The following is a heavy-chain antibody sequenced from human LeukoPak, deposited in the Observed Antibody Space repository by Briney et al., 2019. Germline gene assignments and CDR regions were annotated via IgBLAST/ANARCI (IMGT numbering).Heavy chain of an antibody. D-gene: IGHD6-13*01. J-gene: IGHJ6*03. V-gene: IGHV4-34*01. Sequence: SETLSLTCAVYGGSFSGHYWSWIRQPPGKGLEWIGEINHSGSTNYNPSLKSRVTISVDTSKNQFSLKLSSVTAADTAVYYCARRSNLDSSSWCYYYYMDVWGKGTTVTISS. CDR1: GGSFSGHY. CDR3: ARRSNLDSSSWCYYYYMDV. CDR2: INHSGST.